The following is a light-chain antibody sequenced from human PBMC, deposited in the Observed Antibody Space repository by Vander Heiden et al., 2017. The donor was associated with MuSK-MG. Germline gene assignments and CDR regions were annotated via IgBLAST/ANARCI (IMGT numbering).Light chain of an antibody. V-gene: IGKV1-5*01. CDR2: DAS. CDR3: QQYNRYSPLT. Sequence: DIQMTQSPSTLSASVGDRVTITCRASQSISSWLAWYQQNPGKAPKLLIYDASSLESGVPSRFSGSGSGTEFTLTISSLQPDDFATYYCQQYNRYSPLTFGGGTKVEIK. CDR1: QSISSW. J-gene: IGKJ4*01.